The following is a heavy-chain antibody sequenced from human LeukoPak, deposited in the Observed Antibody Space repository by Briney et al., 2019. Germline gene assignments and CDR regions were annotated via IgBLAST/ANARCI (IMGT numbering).Heavy chain of an antibody. CDR3: AKEIFSGLLYIDY. Sequence: GGSLRLSCAASRFTFSRYAMNWVRQAPGKGLEWVSAITDAVGSTHYADSVKGRFTISSDNSKNTVYLQMNSLRPEDMAVYYCAKEIFSGLLYIDYWGQGTLVTVSS. D-gene: IGHD5-12*01. CDR1: RFTFSRYA. J-gene: IGHJ4*02. CDR2: ITDAVGST. V-gene: IGHV3-23*01.